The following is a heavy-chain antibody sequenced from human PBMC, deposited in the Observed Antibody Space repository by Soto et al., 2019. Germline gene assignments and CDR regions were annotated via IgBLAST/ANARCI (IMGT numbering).Heavy chain of an antibody. Sequence: PGGSLRLSCAASGFTFSSYAMSWVRQAPGKGLGWVSAIRGSGGSTYYADSVKGRFTISRDNSKNTLYRQMNSLRAEETAVYYCAKIRIQLWHPWGMDVWGQGTTVTVSS. CDR2: IRGSGGST. CDR3: AKIRIQLWHPWGMDV. V-gene: IGHV3-23*01. J-gene: IGHJ6*02. D-gene: IGHD5-18*01. CDR1: GFTFSSYA.